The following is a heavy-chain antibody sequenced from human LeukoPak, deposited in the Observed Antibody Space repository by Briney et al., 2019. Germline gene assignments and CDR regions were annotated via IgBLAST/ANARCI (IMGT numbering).Heavy chain of an antibody. Sequence: SETLSLTCTVSGGSISSYYWSWIRQPPGKGPEWIGYIYYSGTTNYNPSLKSRVTMSVDTSKNQFSLKLNSVTAADTAVYYCARLASSGWSHCDYWGQGTLVTVSS. CDR1: GGSISSYY. CDR2: IYYSGTT. CDR3: ARLASSGWSHCDY. J-gene: IGHJ4*02. D-gene: IGHD6-19*01. V-gene: IGHV4-59*08.